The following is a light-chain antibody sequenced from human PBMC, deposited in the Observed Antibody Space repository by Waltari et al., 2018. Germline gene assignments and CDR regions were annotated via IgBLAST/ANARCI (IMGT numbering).Light chain of an antibody. CDR3: QSYDGSLSVVL. CDR1: SSNIGTYS. CDR2: EKS. J-gene: IGLJ2*01. V-gene: IGLV1-40*01. Sequence: QSVLTQPPSVSGAPGQRVTISCSGSSSNIGTYSVQWFQQLPGTAPKLLIYEKSKRFSWVSERLSGSQSGTSASLTITGLQSDDEADYYCQSYDGSLSVVLFGGGTRLTLL.